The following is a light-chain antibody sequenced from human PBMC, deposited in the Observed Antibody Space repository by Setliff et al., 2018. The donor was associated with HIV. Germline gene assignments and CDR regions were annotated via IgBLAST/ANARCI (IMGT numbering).Light chain of an antibody. V-gene: IGLV2-23*02. CDR2: EVS. CDR1: TSDIGNFNL. Sequence: QSVLAQPASVSGSPGQSITISCTGTTSDIGNFNLVSWYQQHPGKAPKLMICEVSKRPSGVSDRFSGSKSANTASLTISGLQVEDEADYYCCSYAGSYLYGFGTGTKVTVL. CDR3: CSYAGSYLYG. J-gene: IGLJ1*01.